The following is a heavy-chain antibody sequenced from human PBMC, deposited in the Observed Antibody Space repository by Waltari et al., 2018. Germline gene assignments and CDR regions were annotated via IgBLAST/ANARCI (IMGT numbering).Heavy chain of an antibody. J-gene: IGHJ6*02. V-gene: IGHV3-23*01. Sequence: EVQLLESGGGLVQPGGSLRLSCAASGFTFSSYAMSWVRQAPGKGLEWVSAISGSGGSTYYADSVKGRFTISRDNSKNTLYLQMNSLRAEDTAVYYCAKYLVSSAAIHYYYYGMDVWGQGTTVTVSS. CDR3: AKYLVSSAAIHYYYYGMDV. CDR1: GFTFSSYA. CDR2: ISGSGGST. D-gene: IGHD2-2*02.